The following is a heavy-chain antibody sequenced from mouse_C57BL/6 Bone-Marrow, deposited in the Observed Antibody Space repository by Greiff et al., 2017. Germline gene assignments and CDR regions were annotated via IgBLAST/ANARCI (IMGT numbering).Heavy chain of an antibody. Sequence: VQLQQSGPELVKPGASVKLSCKASGYTFTSYDINWVKQRPGQGLEWIGWIYPRDGSTKYNEKFKGTATLTVDTSSSTAYMELHSLTSEDASVYFCARDDGSSYWYFDVWGTGTTVTVSS. J-gene: IGHJ1*03. D-gene: IGHD1-1*01. CDR2: IYPRDGST. CDR1: GYTFTSYD. V-gene: IGHV1-85*01. CDR3: ARDDGSSYWYFDV.